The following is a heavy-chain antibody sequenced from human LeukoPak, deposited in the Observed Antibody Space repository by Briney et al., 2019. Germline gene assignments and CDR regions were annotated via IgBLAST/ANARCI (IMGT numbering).Heavy chain of an antibody. D-gene: IGHD4-11*01. CDR1: GYSFTSYW. J-gene: IGHJ6*02. Sequence: GESLKISCKGSGYSFTSYWIGWVRQMPGKGLEWMGIIYPGDSGTRYSPSFQGQVTISADKSISTAYLQWSSLKASDTAMYYCARHAYSNYGYYYYGMDVWGQGTTVTVSS. CDR2: IYPGDSGT. CDR3: ARHAYSNYGYYYYGMDV. V-gene: IGHV5-51*01.